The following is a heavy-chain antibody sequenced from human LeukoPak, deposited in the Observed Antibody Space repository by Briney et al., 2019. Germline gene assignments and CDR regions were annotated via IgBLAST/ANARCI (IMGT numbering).Heavy chain of an antibody. Sequence: GASVKVSCKASGYTFTGYYMHWVQQAPGQGLEWMGWINPNSGGTNYAQKFQGRVTMTRDTSISTAYMELSRLRSDDTAVYYCARWGLTAGPYGYNSQYWGQGTLVTVSS. CDR1: GYTFTGYY. J-gene: IGHJ4*02. CDR3: ARWGLTAGPYGYNSQY. D-gene: IGHD5-24*01. V-gene: IGHV1-2*02. CDR2: INPNSGGT.